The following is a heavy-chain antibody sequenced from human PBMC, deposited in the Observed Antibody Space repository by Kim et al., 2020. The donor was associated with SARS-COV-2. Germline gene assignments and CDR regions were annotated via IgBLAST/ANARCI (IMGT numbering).Heavy chain of an antibody. V-gene: IGHV3-9*01. CDR2: GSI. J-gene: IGHJ6*02. CDR3: AKDPGYGMDV. Sequence: GSIGYANRVKGRFTISRDNAKNSMYLQMNSLRAEDTALYYCAKDPGYGMDVWGQGTTVTVSS.